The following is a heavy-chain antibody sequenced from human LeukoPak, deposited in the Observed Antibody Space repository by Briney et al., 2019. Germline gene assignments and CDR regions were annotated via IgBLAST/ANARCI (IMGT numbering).Heavy chain of an antibody. V-gene: IGHV3-23*01. J-gene: IGHJ4*02. CDR3: AKDFSAGTYFDY. D-gene: IGHD6-13*01. CDR2: ISGSGGST. Sequence: GGSLRLSCAASGFTFSSFDTSWVCQAPGKGLEWVSGISGSGGSTYYADSVKGRFTISRDNSKNTLFLQMNSLRAEDTAIYYCAKDFSAGTYFDYWGQGTLVTVSS. CDR1: GFTFSSFD.